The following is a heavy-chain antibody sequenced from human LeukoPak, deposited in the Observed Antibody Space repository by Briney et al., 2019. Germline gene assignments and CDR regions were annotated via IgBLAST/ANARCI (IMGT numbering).Heavy chain of an antibody. CDR3: AKDRKIRGVTAFDY. Sequence: PGGSLRLSCAASGFTFSSYAMSWVRQAPGRGLEWVSGIGGSDGSTFYADSVKGRFTISRDNSKNTLFLQMNSLRAEDTAVYYCAKDRKIRGVTAFDYRGQGTLVTVSS. V-gene: IGHV3-23*01. CDR2: IGGSDGST. J-gene: IGHJ4*02. D-gene: IGHD3-10*01. CDR1: GFTFSSYA.